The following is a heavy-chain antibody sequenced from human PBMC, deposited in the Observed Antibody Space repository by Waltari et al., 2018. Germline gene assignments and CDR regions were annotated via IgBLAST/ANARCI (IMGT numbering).Heavy chain of an antibody. CDR3: ARHGGDRWLYNSRTPTHIDY. V-gene: IGHV4-39*01. CDR1: GGSISSTSYY. CDR2: IYYGVST. D-gene: IGHD3-22*01. Sequence: HLQESGPGLVKPSETLSLTCAVSGGSISSTSYYWGWIRQPPGKGLELIGNIYYGVSTYYNPSLRSRVTMSAETSKNQFSLKLSSVTAADTAVYYCARHGGDRWLYNSRTPTHIDYWGQGILVTVSS. J-gene: IGHJ4*02.